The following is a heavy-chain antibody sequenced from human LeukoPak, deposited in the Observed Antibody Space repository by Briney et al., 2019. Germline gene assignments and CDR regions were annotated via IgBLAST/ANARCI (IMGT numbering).Heavy chain of an antibody. V-gene: IGHV3-66*02. J-gene: IGHJ4*02. CDR2: TYNGGNT. CDR3: ARDRSWAFDY. D-gene: IGHD3-22*01. Sequence: GGSLRLSCAASGFTFSSYSMNWVRQAPGKGLEWVSVTYNGGNTYYADSVKGRFTMSRDNSKNTLYLQMNSLRPEDTAVYYCARDRSWAFDYWGQGTLVTVSS. CDR1: GFTFSSYS.